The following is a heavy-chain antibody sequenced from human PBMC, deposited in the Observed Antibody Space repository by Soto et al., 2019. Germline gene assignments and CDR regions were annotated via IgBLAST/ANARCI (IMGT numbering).Heavy chain of an antibody. V-gene: IGHV3-23*01. CDR1: GFTFSSYA. J-gene: IGHJ4*02. Sequence: GGSLRLSCAASGFTFSSYAMSWVRQAPGKGLEWVSAISGSGGSTYYADSVKGRFTISRDNSKNTLYLQINSLRAEDTAVYYCAKATYYYDSSGYFPFDYWGRGTLVTVSS. CDR2: ISGSGGST. CDR3: AKATYYYDSSGYFPFDY. D-gene: IGHD3-22*01.